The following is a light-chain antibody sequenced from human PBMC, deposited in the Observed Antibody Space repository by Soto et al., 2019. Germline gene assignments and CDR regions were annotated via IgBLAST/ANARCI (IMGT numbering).Light chain of an antibody. J-gene: IGLJ2*01. V-gene: IGLV2-14*01. Sequence: QSALTQPASVSGSPGQSITISCTGTSSDVGGYNFVSWYQQHPGKAPKLLIYEVSNRPSGVSNRFSGSKSGNTASLTISGLQAEDEADYYCSSYTSGSTLFGGGTKLTVL. CDR1: SSDVGGYNF. CDR3: SSYTSGSTL. CDR2: EVS.